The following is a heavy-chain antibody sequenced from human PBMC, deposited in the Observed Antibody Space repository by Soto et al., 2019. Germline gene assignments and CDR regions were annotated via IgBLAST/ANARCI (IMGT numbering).Heavy chain of an antibody. J-gene: IGHJ3*02. CDR2: IYHSGST. CDR1: CYSIISGYY. D-gene: IGHD3-22*01. CDR3: ARDRYYDSSGYSDAFDI. Sequence: PSETLSLTCAFSCYSIISGYYWGWIRQPPGKGLEWIGSIYHSGSTYYNPSLKSRVTISVDTSKNQFSLKLSSVTAADTAVYYCARDRYYDSSGYSDAFDIWGQGTMVTVSS. V-gene: IGHV4-38-2*02.